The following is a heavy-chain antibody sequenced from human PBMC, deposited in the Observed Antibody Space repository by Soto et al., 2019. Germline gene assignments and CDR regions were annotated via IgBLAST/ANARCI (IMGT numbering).Heavy chain of an antibody. CDR3: AVCLYGDCEGDYYYYYMAV. D-gene: IGHD4-17*01. J-gene: IGHJ6*03. V-gene: IGHV1-18*01. CDR2: ISAYNGNT. Sequence: PEQGVEWMGWISAYNGNTNHAQKLQGRVTMTTDTSTSTAYMELRSLRSDDTAVYYCAVCLYGDCEGDYYYYYMAVWGKGTTVTVFS.